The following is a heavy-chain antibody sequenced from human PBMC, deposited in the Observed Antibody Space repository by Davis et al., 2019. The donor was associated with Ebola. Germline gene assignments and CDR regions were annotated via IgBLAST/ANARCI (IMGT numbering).Heavy chain of an antibody. CDR3: AREALGSRGNWFDP. J-gene: IGHJ5*02. V-gene: IGHV3-53*04. Sequence: GESLKISCAASGFTVSSNYMSWVRQAPGKGLEWVSVIYSGGSTYYADPVKGRFTISRHNSKNTLYLQMNSLRAEDTAVYYCAREALGSRGNWFDPWGQGTLVTVSS. CDR1: GFTVSSNY. CDR2: IYSGGST. D-gene: IGHD3-10*01.